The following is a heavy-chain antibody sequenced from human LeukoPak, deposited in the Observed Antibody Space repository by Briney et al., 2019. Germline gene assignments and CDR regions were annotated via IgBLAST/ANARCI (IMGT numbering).Heavy chain of an antibody. Sequence: GGSLRLSCAASGFTLKTYWMSWVRLAPGKGLEWVAVISYDGTIKYYADSVQGRFTISRDNSKNTLFLQMNSLRAEDTAVYYCAKDKGREGDYWGQGTLVTVSS. CDR3: AKDKGREGDY. CDR2: ISYDGTIK. V-gene: IGHV3-30*18. J-gene: IGHJ4*02. D-gene: IGHD1-26*01. CDR1: GFTLKTYW.